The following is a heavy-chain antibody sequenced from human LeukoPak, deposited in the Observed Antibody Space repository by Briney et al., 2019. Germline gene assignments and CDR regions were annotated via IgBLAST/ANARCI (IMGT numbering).Heavy chain of an antibody. Sequence: SQTLSLTCTVSGGSISSDGYYWSWIRQHPGKGLEWIGYIYFSGSAYYNPSLKSRVTISVETSKNQFSLRLSSVTAADTAVYYCARFTLTNLNFDYWGQGTLVTVSS. J-gene: IGHJ4*02. CDR1: GGSISSDGYY. V-gene: IGHV4-31*03. D-gene: IGHD2-8*01. CDR3: ARFTLTNLNFDY. CDR2: IYFSGSA.